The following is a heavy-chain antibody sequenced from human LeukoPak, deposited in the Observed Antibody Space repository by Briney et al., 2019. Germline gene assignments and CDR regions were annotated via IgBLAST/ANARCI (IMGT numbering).Heavy chain of an antibody. J-gene: IGHJ6*03. CDR3: ARDRLQDTAMGPSGRYYMDV. Sequence: GGSLRLSCAASGFTFSGYWMSWVRQAPGKGLEWVANIKQDGSEKYYVDSVKGRFTISRDNAKNSLYLQMNSLRAEDTAVYYCARDRLQDTAMGPSGRYYMDVWGKGTTVTISS. D-gene: IGHD5-18*01. V-gene: IGHV3-7*01. CDR1: GFTFSGYW. CDR2: IKQDGSEK.